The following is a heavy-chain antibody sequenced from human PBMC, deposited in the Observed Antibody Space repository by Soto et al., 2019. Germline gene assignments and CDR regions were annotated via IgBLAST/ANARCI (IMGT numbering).Heavy chain of an antibody. CDR3: ARSPMATSLGYCSGGSCYSRSPYYFDY. Sequence: GASVKVSCKASGYTFTSYGISWVRPAPGQGLEWMGWISAYNGNTNYAQKLQGRVTMTTDTSTSTAYMELRSLRSDDTAVYYCARSPMATSLGYCSGGSCYSRSPYYFDYWGQGTLVTVSS. CDR1: GYTFTSYG. V-gene: IGHV1-18*01. D-gene: IGHD2-15*01. CDR2: ISAYNGNT. J-gene: IGHJ4*02.